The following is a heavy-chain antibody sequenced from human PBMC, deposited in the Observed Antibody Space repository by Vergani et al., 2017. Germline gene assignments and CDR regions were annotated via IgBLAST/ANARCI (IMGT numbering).Heavy chain of an antibody. CDR2: SRNKANSYPT. J-gene: IGHJ4*02. CDR3: VRPIPVAGAYQFAY. D-gene: IGHD6-19*01. V-gene: IGHV3-72*01. Sequence: EVQLVESGGGLVKPGGSLRLSCAASGFTFSSYSMNWVRQAPGRGLEWVGRSRNKANSYPTEYAASVNGRFTISRDDSKNAVYLQMNSLNTDDTAVYYCVRPIPVAGAYQFAYWGQGTLVTVSS. CDR1: GFTFSSYS.